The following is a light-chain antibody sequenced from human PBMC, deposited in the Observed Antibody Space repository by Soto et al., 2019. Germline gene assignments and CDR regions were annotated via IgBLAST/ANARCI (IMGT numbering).Light chain of an antibody. CDR3: SSYTSSTTLV. Sequence: QSVLTQPASVSGSPGQSITISCTGTSSDVGGYNYVSWYQQHPGKAPKLMIYDVSNRPSGVSNRFSGSKSGNTASLTISGHQAEDAADYYCSSYTSSTTLVFGGGTKLTVL. CDR1: SSDVGGYNY. V-gene: IGLV2-14*01. J-gene: IGLJ2*01. CDR2: DVS.